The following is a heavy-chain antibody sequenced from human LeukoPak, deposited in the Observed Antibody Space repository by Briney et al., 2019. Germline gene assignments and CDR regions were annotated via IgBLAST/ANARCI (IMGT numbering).Heavy chain of an antibody. Sequence: ASVKVSCKASGYTFTGYYMHWVRQAPGQGLEWMGWINPNSGGTNYAQKFQGRVTMTSDTSISTAYMELSRLRSDDTAVYYCAREGQQLVNSFDPWGQGTLVTVSS. D-gene: IGHD6-13*01. CDR2: INPNSGGT. J-gene: IGHJ5*02. CDR1: GYTFTGYY. CDR3: AREGQQLVNSFDP. V-gene: IGHV1-2*02.